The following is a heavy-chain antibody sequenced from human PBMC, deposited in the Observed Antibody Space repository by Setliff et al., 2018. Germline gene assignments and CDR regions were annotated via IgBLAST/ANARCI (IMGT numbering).Heavy chain of an antibody. J-gene: IGHJ4*02. V-gene: IGHV4-59*01. CDR1: GASISNDY. D-gene: IGHD5-12*01. CDR3: ARGGTYRYFDH. CDR2: VYYTGDT. Sequence: PSETLSLTCTVSGASISNDYWSWIRQPPGEGLEFIGYVYYTGDTRYSPSLKSRVTMSVDTSKKQFSLKLTSLTAADTAVYYCARGGTYRYFDHWGQGTLVNVSS.